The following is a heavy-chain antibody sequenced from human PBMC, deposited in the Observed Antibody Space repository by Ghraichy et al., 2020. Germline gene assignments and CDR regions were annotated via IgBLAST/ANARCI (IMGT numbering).Heavy chain of an antibody. D-gene: IGHD6-19*01. CDR3: ARGVAVADYYYFDY. Sequence: ASVKVSCKASAYTFTTYGISWVRQAPGQGLEWMGWISVYNGNTNYAQKLQDRVTMTTDTSTRTAYLEVRSLRSDDTAVYYCARGVAVADYYYFDYWGQGTLVTVSS. V-gene: IGHV1-18*01. CDR1: AYTFTTYG. CDR2: ISVYNGNT. J-gene: IGHJ4*02.